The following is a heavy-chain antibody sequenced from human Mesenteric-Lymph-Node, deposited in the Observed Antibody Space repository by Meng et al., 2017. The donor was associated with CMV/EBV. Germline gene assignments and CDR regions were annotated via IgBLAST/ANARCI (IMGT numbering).Heavy chain of an antibody. D-gene: IGHD2-21*01. Sequence: ASVKVSCKASGYTFTSYGISWVRQAPGQGLEWMGWISAYNGNTNYAQKLQGRVTMTTDTSTSTAYMELRGLRSDDTAMYYCARDNSWVYGMDVWGQGTTVTVSS. CDR3: ARDNSWVYGMDV. CDR2: ISAYNGNT. J-gene: IGHJ6*02. CDR1: GYTFTSYG. V-gene: IGHV1-18*01.